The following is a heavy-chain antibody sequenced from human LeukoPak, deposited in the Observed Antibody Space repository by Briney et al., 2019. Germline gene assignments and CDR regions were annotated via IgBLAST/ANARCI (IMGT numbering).Heavy chain of an antibody. D-gene: IGHD1-26*01. CDR3: AREGRATDAFDI. V-gene: IGHV1-69*13. Sequence: SVTVPCTASGGTFSSYAISWVRQAPGQGLEWMGGIIPIFGTANYAQKFQGRVTITADESTSTAYMELSSLRSEDTAVYYCAREGRATDAFDIWGQGTMVTVSS. CDR2: IIPIFGTA. J-gene: IGHJ3*02. CDR1: GGTFSSYA.